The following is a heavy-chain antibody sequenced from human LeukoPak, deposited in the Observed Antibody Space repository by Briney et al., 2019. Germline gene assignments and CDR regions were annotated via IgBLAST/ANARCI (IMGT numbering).Heavy chain of an antibody. V-gene: IGHV3-74*01. CDR2: INSDGSST. D-gene: IGHD5-18*01. CDR3: TSSGYSYGLDYYYYYGMDV. CDR1: GFTFSSYW. Sequence: GGSLRLSCAASGFTFSSYWMHWVRQAPGKGLVWVSRINSDGSSTSYADSVKGRFTISRDNAKNTLYLQMNSLRAEDTAVYYCTSSGYSYGLDYYYYYGMDVWGQGTTVTVSS. J-gene: IGHJ6*02.